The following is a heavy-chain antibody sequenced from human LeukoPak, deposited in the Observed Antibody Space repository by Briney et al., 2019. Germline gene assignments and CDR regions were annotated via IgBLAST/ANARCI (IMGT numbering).Heavy chain of an antibody. D-gene: IGHD3-22*01. V-gene: IGHV3-48*01. CDR2: IHSSGHTI. CDR1: GFTFGSYS. J-gene: IGHJ4*02. CDR3: ARGAEYYYDSSGYFPFDY. Sequence: GGSLRLSCAASGFTFGSYSMNWVRQAPGKGLEWVSYIHSSGHTIYYADSVKGRFTISRDNAKNSLYLQMNSLRAEDTAIYYCARGAEYYYDSSGYFPFDYWGQGTLVTVSS.